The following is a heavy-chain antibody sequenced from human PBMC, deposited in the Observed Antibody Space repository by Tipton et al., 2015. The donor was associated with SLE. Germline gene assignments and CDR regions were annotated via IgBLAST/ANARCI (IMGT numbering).Heavy chain of an antibody. Sequence: SLRLSCTVSGGSISSGGYYWSWIRQHPGKGLEWIGYIYYSGNTYYNPSLKSRVTISVDTSKNQFSLKLSSVTAADTAVYYCARDRGYYKWRGRRDIALDIWGQGTMVTVSS. D-gene: IGHD5-12*01. J-gene: IGHJ3*02. CDR3: ARDRGYYKWRGRRDIALDI. V-gene: IGHV4-31*02. CDR2: IYYSGNT. CDR1: GGSISSGGYY.